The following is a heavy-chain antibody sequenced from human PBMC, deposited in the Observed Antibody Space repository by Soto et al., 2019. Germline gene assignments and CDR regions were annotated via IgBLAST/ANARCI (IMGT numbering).Heavy chain of an antibody. V-gene: IGHV4-31*03. Sequence: QVQLQESGPGLVKPPQTLSLTCTVSGSSISSGGYYWNWIRQHPGKGLEWIGFIYYSGSTHYNPSLRSSLTISIDTAKYQVSLKLTSVTTAVTAVYYCARVLGSGRVTDLGFDYWGQGTLVTVSS. D-gene: IGHD3-10*01. CDR1: GSSISSGGYY. CDR3: ARVLGSGRVTDLGFDY. CDR2: IYYSGST. J-gene: IGHJ4*02.